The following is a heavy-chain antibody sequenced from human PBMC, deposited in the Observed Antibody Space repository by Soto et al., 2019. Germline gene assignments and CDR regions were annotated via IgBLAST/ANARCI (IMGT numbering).Heavy chain of an antibody. CDR3: AKGSASFRQYFFDC. CDR2: VSGGGERT. Sequence: TGGSLRLSCAASGFTFSSYSMNWVRQAPGKGLEWFSAVSGGGERTYYADSVKGRFTISRDNSKNTLYLQMNSLRAEDTAIYYCAKGSASFRQYFFDCWGQGARVTVSS. D-gene: IGHD2-21*01. V-gene: IGHV3-23*01. J-gene: IGHJ4*02. CDR1: GFTFSSYS.